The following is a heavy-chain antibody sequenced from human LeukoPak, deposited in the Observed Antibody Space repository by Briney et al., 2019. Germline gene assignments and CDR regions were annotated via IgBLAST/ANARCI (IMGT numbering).Heavy chain of an antibody. J-gene: IGHJ3*02. CDR1: RFSISNFG. CDR2: IDSSGHRT. CDR3: ANDPQYDDFDI. V-gene: IGHV3-23*05. Sequence: GGSLRLSCTASRFSISNFGMAWVRQAPGKGLEGASTIDSSGHRTHYADSVKGRFPISRDNSKNTVYLQMNILRAEDTAIYYCANDPQYDDFDIWGQGTMVTVSS.